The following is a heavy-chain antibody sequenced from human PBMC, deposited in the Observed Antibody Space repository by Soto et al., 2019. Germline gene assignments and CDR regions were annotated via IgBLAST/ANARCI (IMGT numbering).Heavy chain of an antibody. J-gene: IGHJ4*02. Sequence: AGGSLRLSCAASGFTFTSYWMHWVRQAPGKGLEWVSVIYSGGSTYYADSVKGRFTISRDNTKNTLYLQMNSLRAEDAAVYYCARDHFDWLSYFDYWGQGTLVTVSS. V-gene: IGHV3-66*01. D-gene: IGHD3-9*01. CDR3: ARDHFDWLSYFDY. CDR1: GFTFTSYW. CDR2: IYSGGST.